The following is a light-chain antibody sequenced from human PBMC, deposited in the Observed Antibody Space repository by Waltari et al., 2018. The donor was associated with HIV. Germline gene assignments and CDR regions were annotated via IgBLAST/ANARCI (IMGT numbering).Light chain of an antibody. CDR3: LQYGSAPLT. V-gene: IGKV3-20*01. J-gene: IGKJ4*01. Sequence: IVLTQSPDIQYLVPGAGDTFHCMGSHGVTANYVAVFRQQRGQAPRLLIYGASKSATGIPDRFSGSGSGTDFTLTIRTLEPEDFAVYYCLQYGSAPLTFGGGTKVEIK. CDR1: HGVTANY. CDR2: GAS.